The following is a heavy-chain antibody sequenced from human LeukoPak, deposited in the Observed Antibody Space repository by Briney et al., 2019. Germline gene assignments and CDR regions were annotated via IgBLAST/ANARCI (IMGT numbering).Heavy chain of an antibody. CDR3: ARYCSSTSCSTGSDAFDI. V-gene: IGHV1-46*01. Sequence: ASVKDSCKPSGYTLTITNMYGGRQPPGQGLGWMGIISLSGGGPSNAQKFQGRVTMTRDTSTSTVYMELSSLRSEDTAVYYCARYCSSTSCSTGSDAFDIWGQGTMVTVSS. D-gene: IGHD2-2*01. J-gene: IGHJ3*02. CDR1: GYTLTITN. CDR2: ISLSGGGP.